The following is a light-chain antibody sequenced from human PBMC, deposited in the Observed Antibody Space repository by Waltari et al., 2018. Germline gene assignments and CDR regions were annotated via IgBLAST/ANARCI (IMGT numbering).Light chain of an antibody. Sequence: EIVMTQSPATLSVSPGEGATLSRRAGQGMNSDLAWYQHKPCQAARLLIYGASTRAAGVPARFSGSGSGTEFTLTIRSLQSEDFGVYYCQQSKIWPAFGQGTKVEIK. J-gene: IGKJ1*01. CDR1: QGMNSD. CDR3: QQSKIWPA. V-gene: IGKV3-15*01. CDR2: GAS.